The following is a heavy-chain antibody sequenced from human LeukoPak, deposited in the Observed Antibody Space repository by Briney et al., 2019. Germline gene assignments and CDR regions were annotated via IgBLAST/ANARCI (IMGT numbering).Heavy chain of an antibody. CDR3: ARRYCSSTSCSYATAWYYYMDV. Sequence: ASVKVSCKASGYTFTSYGISWVRQAPGQGLEWMGWISAYNGNTNYAQKLQGRVTMTTDTSTSTAYMELRSLRSDDTAVYYCARRYCSSTSCSYATAWYYYMDVWGKGTTVTVSS. CDR1: GYTFTSYG. J-gene: IGHJ6*03. D-gene: IGHD2-2*01. V-gene: IGHV1-18*01. CDR2: ISAYNGNT.